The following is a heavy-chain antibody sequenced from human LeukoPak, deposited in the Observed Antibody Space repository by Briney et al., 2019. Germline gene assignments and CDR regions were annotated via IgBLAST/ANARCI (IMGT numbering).Heavy chain of an antibody. CDR3: AKALNYDFWSGPYYGMDV. J-gene: IGHJ6*02. D-gene: IGHD3-3*01. CDR2: ISWNSGSI. V-gene: IGHV3-9*01. Sequence: PGGSLRLSCAASGFTFSSYAMSWVRQAPGKGLEWVSGISWNSGSIGYADSVKGRFTISRDNAKNSLYLQMNSLRAEDTALYYCAKALNYDFWSGPYYGMDVWGQGTTVTVSS. CDR1: GFTFSSYA.